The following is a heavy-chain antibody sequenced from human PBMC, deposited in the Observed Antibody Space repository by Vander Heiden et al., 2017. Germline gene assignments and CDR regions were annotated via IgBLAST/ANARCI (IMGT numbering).Heavy chain of an antibody. CDR2: MNPNSGNT. CDR3: AKSAGYCSGGSCYSGDWFDP. V-gene: IGHV1-8*01. D-gene: IGHD2-15*01. CDR1: AYTFTRYD. Sequence: QVQLVQSGAEVKKPGASVKVSCKASAYTFTRYDINWVRQATGQGLEWMGWMNPNSGNTGYAQKFQGRVTMTRNTSISTAYMELSSLRSEDTAVYYCAKSAGYCSGGSCYSGDWFDPWGQGPLVTVSS. J-gene: IGHJ5*02.